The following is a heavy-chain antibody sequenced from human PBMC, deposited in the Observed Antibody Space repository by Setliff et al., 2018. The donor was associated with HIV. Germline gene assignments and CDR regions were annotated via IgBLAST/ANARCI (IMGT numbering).Heavy chain of an antibody. CDR3: ARARRVSYERGYRNHYYIDV. J-gene: IGHJ6*03. Sequence: ASVKVSCKASGYTFSSYDINWVRQATGQGLEWMGWMNPNSGNTGYAQKFQGRVTITRDNSISTAYMELNNLKFEDTAVYYCARARRVSYERGYRNHYYIDVWGKGTSVTVSS. V-gene: IGHV1-8*03. CDR1: GYTFSSYD. CDR2: MNPNSGNT. D-gene: IGHD4-4*01.